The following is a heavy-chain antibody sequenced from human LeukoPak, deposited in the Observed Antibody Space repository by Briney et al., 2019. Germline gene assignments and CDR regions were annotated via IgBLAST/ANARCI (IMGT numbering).Heavy chain of an antibody. J-gene: IGHJ4*02. V-gene: IGHV3-33*01. Sequence: GGSLRLSCAASGFTFSNYGMHWVRQAPGKGLEWVAVIWYDGSNKYYADSVKGRFTISRDNSKSTLYLQMNSLRAEDTAVYYCAGNYGPYYFDYWGQGTLVTVSS. CDR1: GFTFSNYG. CDR2: IWYDGSNK. CDR3: AGNYGPYYFDY. D-gene: IGHD3-10*01.